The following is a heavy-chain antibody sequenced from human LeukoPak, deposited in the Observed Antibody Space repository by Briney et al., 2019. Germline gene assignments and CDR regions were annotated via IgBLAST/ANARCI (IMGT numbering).Heavy chain of an antibody. D-gene: IGHD3-3*01. Sequence: GGSLRLSCAASGFTFSSYAMSWVRQAPGKGLEWVSAISGSGGSTYYADCVKGRFTISRENYKKKVYLQMNSLRAEDAAVYYCAKEYFHFWSCYYYWGQGTLVTVSS. CDR2: ISGSGGST. J-gene: IGHJ4*02. CDR1: GFTFSSYA. V-gene: IGHV3-23*01. CDR3: AKEYFHFWSCYYY.